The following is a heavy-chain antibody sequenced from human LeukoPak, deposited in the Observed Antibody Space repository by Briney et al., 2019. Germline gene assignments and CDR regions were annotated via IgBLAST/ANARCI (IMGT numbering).Heavy chain of an antibody. CDR2: IHPGDSDS. V-gene: IGHV5-51*01. CDR3: VTAPSTLLVVVHYHLDY. D-gene: IGHD3-22*01. CDR1: GYTFTNYW. J-gene: IGHJ4*02. Sequence: GESLKISCKGSGYTFTNYWIGWVRQMPGKGLEWMGIIHPGDSDSRYSPSFQGQVTISADKSINTAYLQWRSLKASDSAIYYCVTAPSTLLVVVHYHLDYWGQGTLVTVSS.